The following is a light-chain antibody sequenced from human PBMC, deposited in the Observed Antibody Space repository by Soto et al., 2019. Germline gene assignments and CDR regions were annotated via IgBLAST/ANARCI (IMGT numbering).Light chain of an antibody. J-gene: IGLJ2*01. CDR3: AAWDDSLNGVV. Sequence: QSVLTQPPSASGTPGQRVTISCSGSSSNIGSNTVNWYQQLPGTAPKLLIYSNNQRPSWVPDLFSGSKSGTSASLAISGLQSEDDAEYYCAAWDDSLNGVVFGGGTKVTVL. V-gene: IGLV1-44*01. CDR1: SSNIGSNT. CDR2: SNN.